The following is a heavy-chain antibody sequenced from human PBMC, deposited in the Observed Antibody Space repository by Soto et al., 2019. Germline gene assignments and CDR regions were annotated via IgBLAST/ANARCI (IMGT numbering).Heavy chain of an antibody. CDR3: ARPRVVSGTPDFDY. V-gene: IGHV3-30-3*01. Sequence: QVPLVESGGGVVPPGTSLRLSCAASGFTFSSFSMHWVRQAPGKGLEWVAVISYDNGDNKYYADSVRGRFTVSRDNPKNTLYLPVISLRPEDTAVYYCARPRVVSGTPDFDYWGQGTL. CDR1: GFTFSSFS. J-gene: IGHJ4*02. CDR2: ISYDNGDNK. D-gene: IGHD3-22*01.